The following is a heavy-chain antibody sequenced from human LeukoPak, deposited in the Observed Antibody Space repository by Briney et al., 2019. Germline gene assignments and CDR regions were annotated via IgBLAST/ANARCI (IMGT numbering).Heavy chain of an antibody. V-gene: IGHV3-7*01. CDR1: GFTFSSYW. J-gene: IGHJ3*02. Sequence: PGXXLRLSCAASGFTFSSYWMSWVRQAPGKGLEWVANIKQDGSEKYYVDSVKGRFTISRDNAKNSLYLQMNSLRAEDTAVYYCARVIVVVPAAPGHDAFDIWGQGTMVTVSS. CDR3: ARVIVVVPAAPGHDAFDI. D-gene: IGHD2-2*01. CDR2: IKQDGSEK.